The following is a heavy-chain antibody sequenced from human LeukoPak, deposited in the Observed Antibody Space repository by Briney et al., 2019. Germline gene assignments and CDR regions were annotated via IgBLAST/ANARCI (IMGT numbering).Heavy chain of an antibody. Sequence: PEASVKVSCKVSGYTLTELSMHWVRQAPGKGLEWMGGFDPEDDETIYAQKFQGRVTMTRDMSTSTVYMELSSLRSEDTAVYYCAREDGGGSGSYYQTIDYWGQGTLVTVSS. CDR2: FDPEDDET. CDR3: AREDGGGSGSYYQTIDY. CDR1: GYTLTELS. J-gene: IGHJ4*02. D-gene: IGHD3-10*01. V-gene: IGHV1-24*01.